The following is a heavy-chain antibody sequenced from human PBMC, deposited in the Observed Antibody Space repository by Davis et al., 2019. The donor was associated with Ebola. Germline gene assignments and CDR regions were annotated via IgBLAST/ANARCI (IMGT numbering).Heavy chain of an antibody. CDR3: ARDRPLDFSFGDYYGMDV. J-gene: IGHJ6*02. CDR1: RFTFSTYS. CDR2: ISRDSDYL. D-gene: IGHD3-16*01. Sequence: GASLNTSCASSRFTFSTYSMSWVRQAPGKGLAWVSSISRDSDYLYYADSAKGRFTIPRDNAKNSLYLQMNSLRAEDTAVYYCARDRPLDFSFGDYYGMDVWGQGTTGTVSS. V-gene: IGHV3-21*01.